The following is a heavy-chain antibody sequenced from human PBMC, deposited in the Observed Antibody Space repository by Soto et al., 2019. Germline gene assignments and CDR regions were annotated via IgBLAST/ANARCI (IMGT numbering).Heavy chain of an antibody. V-gene: IGHV4-31*03. CDR1: GGSISSGGYY. Sequence: PSETLSLTCTVSGGSISSGGYYWSWIRQHPGKGLEWIGYIYYSGSTYYNPSLKSRVTISVDTSKNQFSLKLSSVTAADTAVYYCAREGSSSWPYRHNWFDPWGQGTLVTVSS. CDR3: AREGSSSWPYRHNWFDP. CDR2: IYYSGST. J-gene: IGHJ5*02. D-gene: IGHD6-13*01.